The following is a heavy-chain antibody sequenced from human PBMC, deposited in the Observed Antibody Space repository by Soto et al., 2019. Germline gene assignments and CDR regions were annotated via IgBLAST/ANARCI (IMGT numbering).Heavy chain of an antibody. V-gene: IGHV4-61*01. CDR2: IYYSGST. J-gene: IGHJ6*02. CDR3: ERVIRGRYYYYYGMDV. Sequence: QVQLQESGPGLVKPSETLSLTCTVSGGSVSSGSYYWSWIRQPPGKGLEWIGYIYYSGSTNYNPSLKRQVTISVGTSKNQFSLKLSSVTAAETAVYYWERVIRGRYYYYYGMDVWGQGTTVTVSS. CDR1: GGSVSSGSYY. D-gene: IGHD3-10*01.